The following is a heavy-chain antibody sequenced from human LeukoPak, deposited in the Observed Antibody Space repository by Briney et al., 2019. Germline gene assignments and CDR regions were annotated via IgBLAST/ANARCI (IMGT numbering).Heavy chain of an antibody. CDR1: GFTFDDYA. J-gene: IGHJ4*02. CDR3: AKGDDSSGSVFVY. Sequence: PGGSLRLSCAASGFTFDDYAMHWVRQGPGKGLEWVSGISWNSGNIGYADSVKGRFTISRDNAKNSLYLQMNSLRAEDTALYYCAKGDDSSGSVFVYWGQGTLITVSS. D-gene: IGHD3-22*01. CDR2: ISWNSGNI. V-gene: IGHV3-9*01.